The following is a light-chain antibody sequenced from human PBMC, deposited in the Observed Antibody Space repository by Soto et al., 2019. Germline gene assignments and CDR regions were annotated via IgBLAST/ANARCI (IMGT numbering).Light chain of an antibody. Sequence: QSSLAQPASVSGSPGQSITISCTGTSSDIGTYNYVSRYQQHAGKVPKLMIYDVSNRPSGVSDRFSGSKSGNTASLTISGLQAEDEADYYCTSYTSSRTVVFGGGTKLTVL. CDR1: SSDIGTYNY. V-gene: IGLV2-14*03. CDR2: DVS. CDR3: TSYTSSRTVV. J-gene: IGLJ2*01.